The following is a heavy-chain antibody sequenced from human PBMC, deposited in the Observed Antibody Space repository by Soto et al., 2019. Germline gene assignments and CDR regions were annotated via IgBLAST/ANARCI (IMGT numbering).Heavy chain of an antibody. Sequence: GGSRRLSCVASGFSFSTYAMLWVSQAPGKGVVWGSDISYKGTHIYDAGAGKCRCTNGGDNVKNLRFLQMDSVSPEHTAVYYCAPRKYGSFNVGASDICVTGTMAT. D-gene: IGHD1-26*01. CDR1: GFSFSTYA. CDR2: ISYKGTHI. V-gene: IGHV3-48*03. J-gene: IGHJ3*02. CDR3: APRKYGSFNVGASDI.